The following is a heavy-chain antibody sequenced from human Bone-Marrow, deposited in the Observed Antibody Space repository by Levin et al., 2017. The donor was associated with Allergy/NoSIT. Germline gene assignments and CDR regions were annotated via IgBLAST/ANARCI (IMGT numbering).Heavy chain of an antibody. D-gene: IGHD2-8*02. CDR1: GFTFSIYS. CDR3: VRGIIGDVRVAHKEAFDI. CDR2: ISSSGSDM. J-gene: IGHJ3*02. Sequence: GGSLRLSCTVSGFTFSIYSINWVRQAPGKGLEWVSSISSSGSDMYYVDSVKGRFTISRDNAKNSLTLQMNSLRAEDTAVYYCVRGIIGDVRVAHKEAFDIWGQGTMVSVSS. V-gene: IGHV3-21*01.